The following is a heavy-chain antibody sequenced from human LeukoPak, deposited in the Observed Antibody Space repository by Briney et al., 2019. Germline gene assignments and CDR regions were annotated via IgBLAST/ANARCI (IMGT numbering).Heavy chain of an antibody. CDR3: AKDTGHLILGDY. D-gene: IGHD7-27*01. Sequence: LGRSLKLSCAASGITFSTSGMHWVRQAPGKGLEWVAVIWYDGSQKYYADSVKGRFTISRDNSKDTLFLQMNSLTLEDTAVYYCAKDTGHLILGDYWGQGTLVIVSS. J-gene: IGHJ4*02. CDR2: IWYDGSQK. V-gene: IGHV3-33*06. CDR1: GITFSTSG.